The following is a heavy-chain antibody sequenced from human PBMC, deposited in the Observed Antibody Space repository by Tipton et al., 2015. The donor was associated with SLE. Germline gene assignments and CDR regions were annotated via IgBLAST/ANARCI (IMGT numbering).Heavy chain of an antibody. CDR3: ASLDSARGGAARFVH. CDR2: IKQNGGEE. CDR1: GFVFGDYG. D-gene: IGHD6-6*01. V-gene: IGHV3-7*01. J-gene: IGHJ4*02. Sequence: SLRLSCTTSGFVFGDYGMSWVRQAPGKGLEWVACIKQNGGEEYYVDSVKGRFTISGDDANKSLFLQMNSLRVEDTGVYFCASLDSARGGAARFVHWGQGTVVLVSS.